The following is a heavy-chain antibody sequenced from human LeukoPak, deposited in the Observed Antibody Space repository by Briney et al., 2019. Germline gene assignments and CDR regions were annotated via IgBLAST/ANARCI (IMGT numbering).Heavy chain of an antibody. CDR2: ISISSSYI. D-gene: IGHD3-22*01. CDR1: GFTLSSYS. J-gene: IGHJ4*02. V-gene: IGHV3-21*04. CDR3: AKRGVVIRVILVGFHKEAYYFDS. Sequence: GGSLRLSCTPSGFTLSSYSMIWVRQAPGKGPEWVSSISISSSYIAYADSLKGRFTISRDNPKNTLYLQMNSLRAEDTAVYFCAKRGVVIRVILVGFHKEAYYFDSWGQGALVTVSS.